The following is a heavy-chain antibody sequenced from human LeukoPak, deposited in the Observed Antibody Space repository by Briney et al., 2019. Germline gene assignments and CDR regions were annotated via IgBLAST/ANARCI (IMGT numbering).Heavy chain of an antibody. CDR1: GGSISSSSYY. CDR3: AAGLLWFGELTPYNWFDP. CDR2: IYYGGST. D-gene: IGHD3-10*01. J-gene: IGHJ5*02. V-gene: IGHV4-39*07. Sequence: SETLSLTCTVSGGSISSSSYYWGWIRQPPGRGLEWIGSIYYGGSTYYNPSLKSRVTISVDTSKNQFSLKLSSVTAADTAVYYCAAGLLWFGELTPYNWFDPWGQGTLVTVSS.